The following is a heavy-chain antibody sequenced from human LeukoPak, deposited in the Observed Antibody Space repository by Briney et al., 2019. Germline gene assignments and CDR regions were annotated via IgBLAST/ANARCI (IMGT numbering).Heavy chain of an antibody. CDR2: IKSKTDGGTT. V-gene: IGHV3-15*01. Sequence: GGSLRLPRAASGFTFSNAWMSWVRQAPGKGLEWVGRIKSKTDGGTTDYAAPVKGRFTISRDDSKNTLYLQMNSLKTEDTAVYYCTTDILTGYYDYWGQGTLVTVSS. J-gene: IGHJ4*02. D-gene: IGHD3-9*01. CDR3: TTDILTGYYDY. CDR1: GFTFSNAW.